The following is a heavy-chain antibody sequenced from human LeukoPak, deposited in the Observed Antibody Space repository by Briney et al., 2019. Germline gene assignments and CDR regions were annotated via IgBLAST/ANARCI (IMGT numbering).Heavy chain of an antibody. J-gene: IGHJ4*02. CDR1: GITLSNYG. Sequence: GGSLRLSCVVPGITLSNYGMSWVRQAPGKGLEWVAGMSGSGGSTNYADSVKGRFTISRDNPKNTLYLQMNSLRAEDTAVYFCAKRGVVIRVILVGFHKEAYYFDSWGQGALVTVSS. V-gene: IGHV3-23*01. CDR3: AKRGVVIRVILVGFHKEAYYFDS. CDR2: MSGSGGST. D-gene: IGHD3-22*01.